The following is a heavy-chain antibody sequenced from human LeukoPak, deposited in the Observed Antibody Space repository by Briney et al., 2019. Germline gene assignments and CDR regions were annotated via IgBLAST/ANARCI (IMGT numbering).Heavy chain of an antibody. CDR2: IIPIFGTA. CDR3: AGVVVPAAMRYYYYYMDV. J-gene: IGHJ6*03. D-gene: IGHD2-2*01. Sequence: SVKVSCKASGGTFSSYAISWVGQAPGQGLEWMGGIIPIFGTANYAQKFQGRVTITTDESTSTAYMELSSLRSEDTAVYYCAGVVVPAAMRYYYYYMDVWGKGTTVTVSS. V-gene: IGHV1-69*05. CDR1: GGTFSSYA.